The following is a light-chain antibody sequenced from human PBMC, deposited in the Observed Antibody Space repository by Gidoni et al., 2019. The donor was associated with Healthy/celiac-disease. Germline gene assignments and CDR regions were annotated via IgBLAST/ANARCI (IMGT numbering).Light chain of an antibody. CDR3: QQSYSTPRT. CDR2: AAS. J-gene: IGKJ2*01. Sequence: DIQMTQSPSSLSASVGDRVTITCRASQSISSYLNWYQHKPVKAPQLLIYAASSLQSGVPLRFSGSGSGTDFTLTIISLQPEDFATYYCQQSYSTPRTFGQGTKLEIK. CDR1: QSISSY. V-gene: IGKV1-39*01.